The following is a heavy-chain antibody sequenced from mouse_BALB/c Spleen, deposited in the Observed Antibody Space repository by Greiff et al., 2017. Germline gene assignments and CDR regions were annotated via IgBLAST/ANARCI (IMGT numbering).Heavy chain of an antibody. D-gene: IGHD2-14*01. Sequence: QVHVKQSGPGLVAPSQSLSITCTVSGFSLTSYGVHWVRQPPGKGLEWLGVIWAGGSTNYNSALMSRLSISKDNSKSQVFLKMNSLQTDDTAMYYCARDMGEVLYAMDYWGQGTSVTVSS. V-gene: IGHV2-9*02. J-gene: IGHJ4*01. CDR1: GFSLTSYG. CDR2: IWAGGST. CDR3: ARDMGEVLYAMDY.